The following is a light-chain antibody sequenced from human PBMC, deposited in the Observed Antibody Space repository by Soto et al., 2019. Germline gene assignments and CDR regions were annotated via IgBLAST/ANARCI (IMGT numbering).Light chain of an antibody. CDR3: QQYNTWPPLIT. V-gene: IGKV3D-15*01. CDR2: GAS. CDR1: QSVSSSY. J-gene: IGKJ5*01. Sequence: IVMTQSPATLSESPGESSTLSCRASQSVSSSYLAWYQQKPGQAPRLLIYGASSRATGIPDRFSGSGSGTEFTLTISSLQSEDFAVYYCQQYNTWPPLITFGQGTRLEI.